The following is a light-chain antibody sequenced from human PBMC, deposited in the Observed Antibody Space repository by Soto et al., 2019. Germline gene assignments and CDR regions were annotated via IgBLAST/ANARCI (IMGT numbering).Light chain of an antibody. Sequence: DIQMTQSPSSLSASVGGRVTITCRASQNINNYLNWYQQKSGEAPKLLIYTASSLQSGVPARVSGSGSGTEFILTISSLQPEDFATYYCQQSYSVPLTFGGGTKVDIK. J-gene: IGKJ4*01. CDR1: QNINNY. CDR3: QQSYSVPLT. V-gene: IGKV1-39*01. CDR2: TAS.